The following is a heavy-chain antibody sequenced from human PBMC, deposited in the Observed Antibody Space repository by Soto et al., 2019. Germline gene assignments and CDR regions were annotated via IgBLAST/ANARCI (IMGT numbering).Heavy chain of an antibody. CDR3: AKDYLQNLVRGCFDP. J-gene: IGHJ5*02. D-gene: IGHD6-13*01. CDR1: GFSFSNYG. V-gene: IGHV3-30*18. Sequence: PGGSLRLSCAASGFSFSNYGMHWVRQTPGKGLEWVAVLSYDGSNTYYADSVKGRFTISRDTSKNTLYLQMNSLRAEDTAVYYCAKDYLQNLVRGCFDPWGQGTLVTVSS. CDR2: LSYDGSNT.